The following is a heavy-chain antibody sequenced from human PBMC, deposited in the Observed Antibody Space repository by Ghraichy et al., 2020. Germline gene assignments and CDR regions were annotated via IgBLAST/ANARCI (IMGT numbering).Heavy chain of an antibody. V-gene: IGHV3-33*01. Sequence: GGSLRLSCAASGFTFSSYGMHWVRQAPGKGLEWVAVIWYDGSNKYYADSVKGRFTISRDNSKNTLYLQMNSLRAEDTAVYYCARDNPIAAAADYWGQGTLVTVSS. CDR2: IWYDGSNK. D-gene: IGHD6-13*01. CDR3: ARDNPIAAAADY. CDR1: GFTFSSYG. J-gene: IGHJ4*02.